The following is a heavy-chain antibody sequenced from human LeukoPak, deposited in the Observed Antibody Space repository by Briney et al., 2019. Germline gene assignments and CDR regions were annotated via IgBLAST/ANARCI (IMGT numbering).Heavy chain of an antibody. V-gene: IGHV4-30-2*01. CDR1: GGSISSGGYS. CDR2: IYHSGST. CDR3: ARVRRDGYNYFDY. J-gene: IGHJ4*02. D-gene: IGHD5-24*01. Sequence: SETLSLTCAVSGGSISSGGYSWSWIRQPPGKGLEWIGYIYHSGSTYYNPSLKSRVTISVDRSKNQFSLKPSSVTAADTAVYYCARVRRDGYNYFDYWGQGTLVTVSS.